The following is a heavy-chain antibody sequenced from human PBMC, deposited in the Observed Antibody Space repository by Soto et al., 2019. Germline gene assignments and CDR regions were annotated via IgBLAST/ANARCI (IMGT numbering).Heavy chain of an antibody. V-gene: IGHV3-30*03. CDR2: ISYDGSNK. D-gene: IGHD3-10*01. CDR3: GGGGGVLWFGELNPFDY. Sequence: QVQLVESGGGVVQPGRSLRLSCAASGFTFSSYGMHWVRQAPGKGLEWVAVISYDGSNKYYADSVKGRFTISRDNSKNALYVQMNGLRAEETAVFYWGGGGGVLWFGELNPFDYWGQGTLVTVSS. J-gene: IGHJ4*02. CDR1: GFTFSSYG.